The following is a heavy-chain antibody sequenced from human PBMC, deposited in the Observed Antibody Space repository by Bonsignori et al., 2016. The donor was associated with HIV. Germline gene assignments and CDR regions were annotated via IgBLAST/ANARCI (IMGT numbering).Heavy chain of an antibody. CDR3: ARAHGIAVAGNAFDI. J-gene: IGHJ3*02. V-gene: IGHV3-30-3*01. Sequence: WIRQPPGKGLEWVAVISYDGSNKYYADSVKGRFTISRDNSKNTLYLQMNSLRAEDTAVYYCARAHGIAVAGNAFDIWGQGTMVTVSS. D-gene: IGHD6-19*01. CDR2: ISYDGSNK.